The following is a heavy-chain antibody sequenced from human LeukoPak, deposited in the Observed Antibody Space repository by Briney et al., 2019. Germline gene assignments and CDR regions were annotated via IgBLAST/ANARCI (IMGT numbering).Heavy chain of an antibody. V-gene: IGHV4-30-4*08. J-gene: IGHJ4*02. D-gene: IGHD2-21*02. CDR3: ATSDSPGIFDY. CDR2: IYYSGST. CDR1: RGSISNADYY. Sequence: SETLSLTCTVSRGSISNADYYWSWIRQHPGKGLEWIGYIYYSGSTYYNPSLKSRVTMSVDTSKNQFSLKLNSVVAADTAVYYCATSDSPGIFDYWGQGTLVTVSS.